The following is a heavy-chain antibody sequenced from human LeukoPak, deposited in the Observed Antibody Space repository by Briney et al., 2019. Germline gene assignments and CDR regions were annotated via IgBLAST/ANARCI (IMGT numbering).Heavy chain of an antibody. CDR3: AKGNGYSYGRYYFDY. D-gene: IGHD5-18*01. Sequence: GGSRRLSCAASGFTFSSYSMNWVRQAPGKGLEWVSSISSSSSYIYYADSVKGRFTISRDNAKNSLYLQVNSLRAEDTAVYYCAKGNGYSYGRYYFDYWGQGTLVTVSS. CDR1: GFTFSSYS. V-gene: IGHV3-21*04. J-gene: IGHJ4*02. CDR2: ISSSSSYI.